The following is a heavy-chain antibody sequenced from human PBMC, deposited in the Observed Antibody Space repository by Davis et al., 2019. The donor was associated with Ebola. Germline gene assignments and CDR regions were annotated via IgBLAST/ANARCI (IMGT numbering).Heavy chain of an antibody. CDR3: AREALNCSGGSCYWAFDI. CDR2: INHSGST. J-gene: IGHJ3*02. D-gene: IGHD2-15*01. Sequence: SETLSLTCAVYGGSFSGYYWSWIRQPPGKGLEWIGEINHSGSTNYNPSLKSRVTISVDTSKNQFSLKLSSVTAADTAVYYCAREALNCSGGSCYWAFDIWGQGTMVTVSS. CDR1: GGSFSGYY. V-gene: IGHV4-34*01.